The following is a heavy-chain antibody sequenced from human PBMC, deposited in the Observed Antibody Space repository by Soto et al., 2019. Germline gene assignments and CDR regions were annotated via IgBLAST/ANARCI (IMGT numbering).Heavy chain of an antibody. Sequence: PSETLSLTCTVSGGSISSSSYYWGWIRQPPGKGLEWIGSIYYSGSTYYNTSLKSRVTISVDTSKNQFSLKLSSVTAADTAVYYCARGRGYDFSFLDYWGQGTLVTVSS. CDR1: GGSISSSSYY. V-gene: IGHV4-39*01. CDR2: IYYSGST. CDR3: ARGRGYDFSFLDY. D-gene: IGHD5-12*01. J-gene: IGHJ4*02.